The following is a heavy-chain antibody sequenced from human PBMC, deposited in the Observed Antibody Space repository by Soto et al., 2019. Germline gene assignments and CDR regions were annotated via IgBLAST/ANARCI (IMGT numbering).Heavy chain of an antibody. V-gene: IGHV2-5*02. D-gene: IGHD3-10*01. CDR1: GFSLSTRGVG. Sequence: QITLKESGPTLVKSTQTLTLTCTFSGFSLSTRGVGVAWIRQPPGKALEWLTLIYWDDEKHYSPSLKSRITITKDTSKNQVVLTTTNMEPVDTATYYCAQFRGKGIIIRDYWGQGTLVTVSS. CDR3: AQFRGKGIIIRDY. CDR2: IYWDDEK. J-gene: IGHJ4*02.